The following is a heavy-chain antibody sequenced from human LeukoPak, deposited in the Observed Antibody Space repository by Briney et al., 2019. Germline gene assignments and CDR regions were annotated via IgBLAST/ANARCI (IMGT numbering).Heavy chain of an antibody. Sequence: SVKVSCKASGGTFSSYAISWVRQAPGQGLEWMGGIIPTFGTANYAQKFQGRVTITADESTSTAYMELSSLRSEDTAVYYCARVGRTFHYYYGMDVWGQGTTVTVSS. CDR1: GGTFSSYA. CDR3: ARVGRTFHYYYGMDV. D-gene: IGHD2-15*01. J-gene: IGHJ6*02. CDR2: IIPTFGTA. V-gene: IGHV1-69*13.